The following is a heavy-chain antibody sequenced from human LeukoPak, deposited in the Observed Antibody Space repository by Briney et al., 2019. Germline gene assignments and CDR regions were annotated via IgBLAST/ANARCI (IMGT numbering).Heavy chain of an antibody. D-gene: IGHD3-10*01. J-gene: IGHJ4*02. CDR2: MNHSEST. V-gene: IGHV4-34*01. CDR1: GGSFSGYY. CDR3: ARIPHRLYFIVRGGTVNYYFDY. Sequence: SETLSLTCAVYGGSFSGYYWSWIRQPPGKGLEWIGEMNHSESTNYNPSLKSQVTISVDTSKNQFSLKMSSVTAALTAVYYCARIPHRLYFIVRGGTVNYYFDYWGQGTLVTVSS.